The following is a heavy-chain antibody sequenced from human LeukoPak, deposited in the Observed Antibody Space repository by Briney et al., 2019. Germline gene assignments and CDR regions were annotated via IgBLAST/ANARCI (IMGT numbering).Heavy chain of an antibody. CDR2: ISSSGSTI. V-gene: IGHV3-11*01. CDR1: GFTFSDYY. Sequence: GGSLRLSCAASGFTFSDYYMSWIRQAPGKGPEWVSYISSSGSTIYYADSVKGRFTISRDNAKNSLYLQMNSLRAEDTAVYYCARDDSGYSSSWYYFDYWGQGTLVTVSS. J-gene: IGHJ4*02. CDR3: ARDDSGYSSSWYYFDY. D-gene: IGHD6-13*01.